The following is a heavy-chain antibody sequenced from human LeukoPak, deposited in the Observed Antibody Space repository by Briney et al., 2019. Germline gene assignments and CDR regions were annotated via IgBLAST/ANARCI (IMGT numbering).Heavy chain of an antibody. Sequence: SETLSLTCTVSGYSISSGYYWGWIRQPPGKGLEWIGSIYHSGSTYYNPSLKSRVTISVDTSKNQFSLKLSSVTAADTAVYYCAVQQLVRRHPKRGMDVWGQGTTVTVSS. J-gene: IGHJ6*02. CDR3: AVQQLVRRHPKRGMDV. CDR1: GYSISSGYY. CDR2: IYHSGST. V-gene: IGHV4-38-2*02. D-gene: IGHD6-13*01.